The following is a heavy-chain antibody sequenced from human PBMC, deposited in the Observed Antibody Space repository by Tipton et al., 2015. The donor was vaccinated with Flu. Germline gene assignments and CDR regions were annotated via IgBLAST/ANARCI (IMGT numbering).Heavy chain of an antibody. CDR2: ITWNSGNI. Sequence: SLRLSCAASGFSFDDHAMHWVRQAPGKGLEWVSGITWNSGNIGYADSVRGRFTISRDNAKNSVYPQMNSLRAEDTALYYCAKAPIDYDFWSGSYFFEHWGQGTLVTVSS. V-gene: IGHV3-9*01. D-gene: IGHD3-3*01. CDR1: GFSFDDHA. CDR3: AKAPIDYDFWSGSYFFEH. J-gene: IGHJ4*02.